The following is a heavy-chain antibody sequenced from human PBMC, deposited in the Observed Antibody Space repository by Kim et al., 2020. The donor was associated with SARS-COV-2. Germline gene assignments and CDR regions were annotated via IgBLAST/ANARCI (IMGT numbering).Heavy chain of an antibody. Sequence: SVKGRFTISRDNSKTTLYLQMNSLRAEDTAVYYCAKDHGSSGWEFDAFDIWGQGTMVTVSS. CDR3: AKDHGSSGWEFDAFDI. D-gene: IGHD6-19*01. V-gene: IGHV3-33*06. J-gene: IGHJ3*02.